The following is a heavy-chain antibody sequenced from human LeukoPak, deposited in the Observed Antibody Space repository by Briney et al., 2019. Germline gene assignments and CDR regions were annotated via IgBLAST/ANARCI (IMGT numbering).Heavy chain of an antibody. V-gene: IGHV4-34*01. CDR1: GGSFSGYY. CDR3: ARVTGTTPRYGMDV. D-gene: IGHD1-1*01. Sequence: PLETLSLTCAVYGGSFSGYYWSWIRQPPGKGLEWIGEINHSGSTNYNPSLKSRVTISVDTSKNQFSLKLSSVTAADTAVYYCARVTGTTPRYGMDVWGKGTTVTVSS. J-gene: IGHJ6*04. CDR2: INHSGST.